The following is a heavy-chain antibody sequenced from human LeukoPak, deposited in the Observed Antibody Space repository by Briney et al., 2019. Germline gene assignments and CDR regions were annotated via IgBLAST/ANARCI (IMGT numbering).Heavy chain of an antibody. CDR3: AKSAYSTAWYVGY. Sequence: GGSLRLSCAASGFTFSSYSMNWVRQAPGKGLEWVSHITASGTAMFYADSVKGRFTISRDNSKNTLYLQMNSLRAEDTAVYYCAKSAYSTAWYVGYWGQGTLVTVSS. V-gene: IGHV3-23*01. D-gene: IGHD6-19*01. J-gene: IGHJ4*02. CDR2: ITASGTAM. CDR1: GFTFSSYS.